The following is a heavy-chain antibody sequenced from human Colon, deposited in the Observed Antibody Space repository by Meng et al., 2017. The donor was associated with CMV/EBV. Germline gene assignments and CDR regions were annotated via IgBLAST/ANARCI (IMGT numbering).Heavy chain of an antibody. CDR2: IIGDGSDR. CDR1: GFTFSRYW. Sequence: GESLKISCAASGFTFSRYWMHWVRQAPGKWLVWVSRIIGDGSDRDYADSVKGRFTISRDNAKNTLYLQMNSLRVEDTAVYYCARGYCSGGSCHNWFDSWGLGTLVTVSS. V-gene: IGHV3-74*01. CDR3: ARGYCSGGSCHNWFDS. D-gene: IGHD2-15*01. J-gene: IGHJ5*01.